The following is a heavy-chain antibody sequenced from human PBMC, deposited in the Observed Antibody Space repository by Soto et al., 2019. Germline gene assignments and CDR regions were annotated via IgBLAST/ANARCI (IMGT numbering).Heavy chain of an antibody. CDR2: IIPILGIA. CDR3: ARDNPEYSGYGRIFYFDY. CDR1: GGTFSSYT. J-gene: IGHJ4*02. Sequence: SVKVSCKASGGTFSSYTISWVRQAPGQGLEWMGRIIPILGIANYAQKFQGRVTITADKSTSTAYMELSSLRSEDTAVYYCARDNPEYSGYGRIFYFDYWGQGTLVTVSS. D-gene: IGHD5-12*01. V-gene: IGHV1-69*04.